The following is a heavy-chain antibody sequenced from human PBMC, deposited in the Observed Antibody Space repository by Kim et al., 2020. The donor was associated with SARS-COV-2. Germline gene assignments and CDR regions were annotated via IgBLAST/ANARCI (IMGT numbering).Heavy chain of an antibody. CDR3: AKDKSSSWYVGRYFQH. Sequence: GGSLRLSCAASGFTFSSYGMHWVRQAPGKGLEWVAVISYDGSNKYYADSVKGRFTISRDNSKNTLYLQMNSLRAEDTAVYYCAKDKSSSWYVGRYFQHWGQGTLVTVSS. J-gene: IGHJ1*01. V-gene: IGHV3-30*18. CDR1: GFTFSSYG. D-gene: IGHD6-13*01. CDR2: ISYDGSNK.